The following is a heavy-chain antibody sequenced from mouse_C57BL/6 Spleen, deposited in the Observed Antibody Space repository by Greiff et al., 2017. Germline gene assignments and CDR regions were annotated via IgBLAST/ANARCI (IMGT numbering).Heavy chain of an antibody. CDR3: TRDSFDY. V-gene: IGHV1-39*01. J-gene: IGHJ2*01. D-gene: IGHD3-2*01. CDR1: GYSFTNTN. Sequence: EVQLVESGPELVKPGASVKISCKASGYSFTNTNMNWVKQRNGKGLEWIGVINPTYGTTSYNQKFKGKATLTVDTSSSTAYMKLNSLTSEVSAVYYCTRDSFDYWGQGTTLTVSS. CDR2: INPTYGTT.